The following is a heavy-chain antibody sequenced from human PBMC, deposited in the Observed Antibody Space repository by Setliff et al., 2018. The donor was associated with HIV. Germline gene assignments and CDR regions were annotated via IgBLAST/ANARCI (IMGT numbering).Heavy chain of an antibody. Sequence: PSETLSLTCTVSGGSISSYYWTWLRQFPGKGLAWIGFIFYTGSTTYNPSLNSRFTISVATSKNQFSLKVTSVTAADTALYYCGRQVPVPGVAVTPIDYWGQGTLVTVSS. V-gene: IGHV4-59*08. CDR2: IFYTGST. J-gene: IGHJ4*02. CDR1: GGSISSYY. CDR3: GRQVPVPGVAVTPIDY. D-gene: IGHD3-22*01.